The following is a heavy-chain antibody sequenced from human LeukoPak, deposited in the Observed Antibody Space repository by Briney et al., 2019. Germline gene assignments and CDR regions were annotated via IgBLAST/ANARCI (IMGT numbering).Heavy chain of an antibody. J-gene: IGHJ5*02. Sequence: PGGSLRLSCADSGFTFSSYAMSWVRPAPGKGLEWVSAISGSGGSTYYADSVKGRFTISRDNSKNTLYLQMNSLRAEDTAVYYCANTNMVFWSGYSFWFDPWGQGTLVTVSS. V-gene: IGHV3-23*01. CDR1: GFTFSSYA. CDR2: ISGSGGST. D-gene: IGHD3-3*01. CDR3: ANTNMVFWSGYSFWFDP.